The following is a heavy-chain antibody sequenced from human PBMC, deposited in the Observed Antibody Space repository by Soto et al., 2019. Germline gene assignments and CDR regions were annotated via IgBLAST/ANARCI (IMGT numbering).Heavy chain of an antibody. D-gene: IGHD6-19*01. CDR1: GFTFSSYG. CDR2: ISYDGSNK. V-gene: IGHV3-30*18. CDR3: ANGPKYSSGWPPFDY. J-gene: IGHJ4*02. Sequence: GGSLRLSCAASGFTFSSYGMHWVRQAPGKGLEWVAVISYDGSNKYYADSVKGRFTISRDNSKNTLYLQMNSLRAEDTAVYYCANGPKYSSGWPPFDYWGQGTLVTVSS.